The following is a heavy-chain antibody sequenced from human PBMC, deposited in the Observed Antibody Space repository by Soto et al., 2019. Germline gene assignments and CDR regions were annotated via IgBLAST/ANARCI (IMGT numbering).Heavy chain of an antibody. CDR1: GASMNSGAYY. J-gene: IGHJ5*02. Sequence: QVQLQESGPGLVKPSQTLSLTCTVSGASMNSGAYYWSWVRQPPGKGLEWIGYIYHNGRTYNNPSPTSRVTLSRDPSKNQSSRKLTSVSAADTAVYYCARVSAPGTRWSAPWGQGTLVPVSS. V-gene: IGHV4-31*03. CDR3: ARVSAPGTRWSAP. D-gene: IGHD6-13*01. CDR2: IYHNGRT.